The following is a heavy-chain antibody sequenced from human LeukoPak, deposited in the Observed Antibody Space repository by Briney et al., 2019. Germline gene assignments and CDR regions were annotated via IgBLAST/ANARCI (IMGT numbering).Heavy chain of an antibody. CDR3: SRLFGVRGSGYMDV. CDR2: IYYSRAT. CDR1: GGSVKGSY. V-gene: IGHV4-59*02. Sequence: SETLSLTCTVSGGSVKGSYWTWIRQPPGKGLECIGYIYYSRATNYNPSLKRRVTISVDTTSNQFSLRLRSVTAADTAVYYCSRLFGVRGSGYMDVWGKGTTVIVSS. J-gene: IGHJ6*04. D-gene: IGHD3-10*01.